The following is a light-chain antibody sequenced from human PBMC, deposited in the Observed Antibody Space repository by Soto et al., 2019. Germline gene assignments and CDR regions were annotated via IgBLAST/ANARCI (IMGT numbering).Light chain of an antibody. CDR3: TSFTSSSTRV. J-gene: IGLJ1*01. CDR2: EVS. CDR1: SSDVGGYNY. V-gene: IGLV2-14*01. Sequence: QSVLTQPASVSGSPGQSITISCTGTSSDVGGYNYVSWYQQHPGNAPKLIIYEVSNRPSGVSPRFSGSKSGNTASLTISGLQAEDEADYYCTSFTSSSTRVFGTGTQLTVL.